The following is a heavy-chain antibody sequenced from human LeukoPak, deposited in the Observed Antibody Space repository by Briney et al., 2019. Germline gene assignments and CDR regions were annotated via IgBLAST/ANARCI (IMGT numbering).Heavy chain of an antibody. D-gene: IGHD3-22*01. CDR1: GYTFTELS. J-gene: IGHJ3*02. V-gene: IGHV1-24*01. Sequence: ASVKVSCKASGYTFTELSMHWVRQAPGKGLEWMGGFDPEDGETIYAQKFQGRVTMTEDTSTDTAYMELSSLRSEDTAVYYCATASYDSSGYSTGGAFDIWGQGTVVTASS. CDR2: FDPEDGET. CDR3: ATASYDSSGYSTGGAFDI.